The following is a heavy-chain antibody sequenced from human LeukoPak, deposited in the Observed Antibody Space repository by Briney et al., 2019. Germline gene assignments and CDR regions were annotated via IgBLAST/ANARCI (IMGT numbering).Heavy chain of an antibody. CDR1: GYMVSDYY. Sequence: AAVTVSCKTSGYMVSDYYMHWVRQAPGQGLEGMGWLRGDTGDTDSPQKFKGRVTMTTDTATNTAYMQLSRLTYDDTAMYFCARVRDNACDYWGQGTLVTVSS. D-gene: IGHD2-2*01. CDR2: LRGDTGDT. CDR3: ARVRDNACDY. V-gene: IGHV1-2*02. J-gene: IGHJ4*02.